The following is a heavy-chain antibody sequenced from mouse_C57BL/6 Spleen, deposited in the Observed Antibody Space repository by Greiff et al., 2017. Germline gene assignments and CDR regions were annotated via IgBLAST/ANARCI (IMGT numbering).Heavy chain of an antibody. V-gene: IGHV1-55*01. CDR1: GYTFTSHW. D-gene: IGHD2-1*01. CDR2: IYPGSGST. CDR3: ARAGGNYDFDY. Sequence: LPQPGAELVKPGASVTMSCKASGYTFTSHWITWVKQRPGQGPEWIGDIYPGSGSTNYNEKFKSKATLTVDTASSTAYMQLSSLTSEDSAVYYCARAGGNYDFDYWGQGTTLTVSS. J-gene: IGHJ2*01.